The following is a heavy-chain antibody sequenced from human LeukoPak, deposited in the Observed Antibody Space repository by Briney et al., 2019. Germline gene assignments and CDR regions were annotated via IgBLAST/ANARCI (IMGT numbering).Heavy chain of an antibody. D-gene: IGHD6-25*01. V-gene: IGHV1-18*01. J-gene: IGHJ6*02. CDR1: GYTFTSYD. CDR3: ARDERHSPDV. CDR2: ISAYNGNT. Sequence: ASVKVSCKASGYTFTSYDITWVRQAPGQGLEWMGWISAYNGNTNYAQKLQGRVTMTTDTPTNTAYMEVRSLRSDDTAVYYCARDERHSPDVWGQGTTVTVSS.